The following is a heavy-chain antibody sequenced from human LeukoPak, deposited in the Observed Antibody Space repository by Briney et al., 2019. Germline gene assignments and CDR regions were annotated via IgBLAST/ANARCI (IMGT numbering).Heavy chain of an antibody. V-gene: IGHV2-5*02. Sequence: GGGVXXXXQPPGKALEWLXLIYCDDHKRYSPSLKSRLTISNDTSKNQVVLTMTNIDPVDTATYYCVHRIPAAGDFHFDYWGHGTLVTVSS. J-gene: IGHJ4*01. CDR3: VHRIPAAGDFHFDY. CDR2: IYCDDHK. D-gene: IGHD6-13*01. CDR1: GGG.